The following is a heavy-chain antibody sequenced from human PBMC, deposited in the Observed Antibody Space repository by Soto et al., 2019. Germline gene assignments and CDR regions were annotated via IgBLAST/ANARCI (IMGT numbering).Heavy chain of an antibody. J-gene: IGHJ6*03. CDR2: IWYDGSNK. CDR3: ASAVLYYYYYMDV. Sequence: GGSLRLSCAASGFTFSSYGMHWVRQAPGKGLEWVAVIWYDGSNKYYADSVKGRFTISRDNSKNTLYLQMNSLRAEYTAVYYCASAVLYYYYYMDVWGKGTTVTVSS. D-gene: IGHD2-8*01. CDR1: GFTFSSYG. V-gene: IGHV3-33*01.